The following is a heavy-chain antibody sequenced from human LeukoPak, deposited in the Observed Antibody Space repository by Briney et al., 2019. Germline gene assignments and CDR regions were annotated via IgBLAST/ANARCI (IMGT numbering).Heavy chain of an antibody. CDR3: ARVRSYYGSVTGKSYYFDY. CDR2: IYHTGYT. V-gene: IGHV4-38-2*02. J-gene: IGHJ4*02. Sequence: PSETLSLTCNVSDYSISSVYYWGWIRQSPGKGLEWIGSIYHTGYTYYNPSLKSRITISLETSRTQFSLKLNSVTAADTAVYYCARVRSYYGSVTGKSYYFDYWGQGTLVTVSS. CDR1: DYSISSVYY. D-gene: IGHD3-10*01.